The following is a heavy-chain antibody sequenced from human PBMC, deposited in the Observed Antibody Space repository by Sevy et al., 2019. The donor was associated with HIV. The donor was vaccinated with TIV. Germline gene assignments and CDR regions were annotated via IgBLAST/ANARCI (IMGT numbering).Heavy chain of an antibody. D-gene: IGHD5-12*01. CDR1: GYTFTGYY. CDR3: ARGFSGYDLFPSGFDY. V-gene: IGHV1-2*02. Sequence: ASVKVSCKASGYTFTGYYMHWVRQTPGQGLEWVGWINTLSGGTNYAQKFQGRATMTRDTSISTAYMEVTRLRSNDTAVFYCARGFSGYDLFPSGFDYWCQGTLITVSS. J-gene: IGHJ4*02. CDR2: INTLSGGT.